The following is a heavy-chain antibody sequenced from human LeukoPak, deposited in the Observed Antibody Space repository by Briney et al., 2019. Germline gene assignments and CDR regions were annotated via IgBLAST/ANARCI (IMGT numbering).Heavy chain of an antibody. V-gene: IGHV3-53*05. CDR2: IYSGGST. Sequence: GGSLRLSCAASGFTVSSNYMSWVRQAPGKGLEWVSVIYSGGSTYYADSVKGRFTISRDNAKNSLYLQMNSLRAEDTALYYCAKDIDYYDSSGGFDYWGQGTLVTVSS. CDR1: GFTVSSNY. J-gene: IGHJ4*02. CDR3: AKDIDYYDSSGGFDY. D-gene: IGHD3-22*01.